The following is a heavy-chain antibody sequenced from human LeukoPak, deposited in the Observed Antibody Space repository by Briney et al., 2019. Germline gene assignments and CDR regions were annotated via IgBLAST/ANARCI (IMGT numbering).Heavy chain of an antibody. V-gene: IGHV3-23*01. CDR2: MSGSGAGT. CDR3: ARTRDILTGYSIDF. D-gene: IGHD3-9*01. J-gene: IGHJ4*02. CDR1: GFTFTNYA. Sequence: PGGSLRLSCAASGFTFTNYAMTWVPQAPGKGLDWVSGMSGSGAGTYYADSVKGRFTISRDNSKNTLYLQMNSLRAEDTAIYYCARTRDILTGYSIDFWGQGTLVTVSS.